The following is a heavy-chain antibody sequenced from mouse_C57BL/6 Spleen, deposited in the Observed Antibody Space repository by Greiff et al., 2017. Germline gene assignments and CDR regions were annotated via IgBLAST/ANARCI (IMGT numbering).Heavy chain of an antibody. Sequence: QVQLQQPGTELVKPGASVKLSCKASGYTFTSYWMHWVKQRPGQGLEWIGYINPSSGYTKYNQKFKDKATLTADKSSSTAYMQLSSLTYEDSAVYYCARRGLCYDYDVLFAYGGQGTLVTVSA. CDR3: ARRGLCYDYDVLFAY. CDR2: INPSSGYT. V-gene: IGHV1-7*01. J-gene: IGHJ3*01. D-gene: IGHD2-4*01. CDR1: GYTFTSYW.